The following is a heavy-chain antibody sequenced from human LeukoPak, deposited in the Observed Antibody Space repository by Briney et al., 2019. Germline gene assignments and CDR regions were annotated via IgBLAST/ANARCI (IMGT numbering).Heavy chain of an antibody. CDR2: INHSGST. Sequence: PSETLSLTYAVYGGSFSGYYWSWIRQPPGKGLEWIGEINHSGSTNYNPSLKNRVTISVDTSKNQFSLKLSSVTAADTAVYYCARGSRCSGGSCYHPTYYMDVWGKGTTVTVSS. CDR1: GGSFSGYY. J-gene: IGHJ6*03. V-gene: IGHV4-34*01. D-gene: IGHD2-15*01. CDR3: ARGSRCSGGSCYHPTYYMDV.